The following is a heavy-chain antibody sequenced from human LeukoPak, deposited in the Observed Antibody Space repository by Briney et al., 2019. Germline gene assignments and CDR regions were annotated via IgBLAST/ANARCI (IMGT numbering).Heavy chain of an antibody. J-gene: IGHJ5*02. CDR2: IYYSGST. V-gene: IGHV4-39*07. Sequence: SETLSLTCTVSGGSISSSSYYWGWIRQPPGKGLEWIGSIYYSGSTYYNPSLKSRVTISVDTSKNQFSLKLSSVTAADTAVYYCARDFRSAWFGELFPPDNWFDPWGQGTLVTVSS. CDR3: ARDFRSAWFGELFPPDNWFDP. CDR1: GGSISSSSYY. D-gene: IGHD3-10*01.